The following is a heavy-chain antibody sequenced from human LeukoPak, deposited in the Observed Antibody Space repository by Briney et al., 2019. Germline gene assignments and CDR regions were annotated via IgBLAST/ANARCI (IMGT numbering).Heavy chain of an antibody. CDR3: ARPRDSSGYYLGPIDY. CDR2: IYPGDSDT. Sequence: GESLKISCKGSGYSFTSYWIGWVRQMPGKGLEWMGIIYPGDSDTRYSPSFQGQVTISADKSISTAYLQWSSLKASDTAMYYCARPRDSSGYYLGPIDYWGQGTLVTVSS. V-gene: IGHV5-51*01. D-gene: IGHD3-22*01. CDR1: GYSFTSYW. J-gene: IGHJ4*02.